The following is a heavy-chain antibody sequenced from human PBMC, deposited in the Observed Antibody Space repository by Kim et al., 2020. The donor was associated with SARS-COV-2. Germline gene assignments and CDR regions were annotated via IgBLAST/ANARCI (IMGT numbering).Heavy chain of an antibody. J-gene: IGHJ6*02. CDR2: IYSGGST. CDR1: GFTVSSNY. Sequence: GGSLRLSCAASGFTVSSNYMSWVRQAPGKWLEWVSVIYSGGSTYYADSVKGRFTISRHNSKNTLYLQMNSLRAEDTAVYYCARGRQNYYDYGMDVWGQGTTVTVSS. CDR3: ARGRQNYYDYGMDV. V-gene: IGHV3-53*04.